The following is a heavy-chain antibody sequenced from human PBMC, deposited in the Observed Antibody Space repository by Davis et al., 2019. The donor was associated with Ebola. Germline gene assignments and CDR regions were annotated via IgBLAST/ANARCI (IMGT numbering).Heavy chain of an antibody. CDR2: MNPNSGNT. Sequence: ASVKVSCKASGGTFSSYAINWVRQATGQGLEWMGWMNPNSGNTGYAQKFQGRVTITRNTSISTAYMELSSLRSEDTAVYYCARSTGGAFDIWGQGTMVTVSS. CDR1: GGTFSSYA. J-gene: IGHJ3*02. CDR3: ARSTGGAFDI. D-gene: IGHD7-27*01. V-gene: IGHV1-8*03.